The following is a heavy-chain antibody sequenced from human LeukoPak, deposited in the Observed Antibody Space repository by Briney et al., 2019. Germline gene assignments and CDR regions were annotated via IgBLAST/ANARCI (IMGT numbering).Heavy chain of an antibody. D-gene: IGHD6-19*01. V-gene: IGHV3-30-3*01. CDR2: ISYDGSNK. J-gene: IGHJ4*02. CDR1: GFTFSSYA. CDR3: ARVSLSSGCLSN. Sequence: GGSLRLSCAASGFTFSSYAMHWVRQAPGKGLEWVAVISYDGSNKYYADSVKGRFTISRDNSKNTLYLQMNGLRAEDTAVYYCARVSLSSGCLSNWGQGTLVTVSS.